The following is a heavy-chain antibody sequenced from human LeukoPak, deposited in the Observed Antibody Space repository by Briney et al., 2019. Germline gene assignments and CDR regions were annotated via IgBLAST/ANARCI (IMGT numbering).Heavy chain of an antibody. V-gene: IGHV3-30*04. CDR1: GFTFSSYA. D-gene: IGHD3-10*01. CDR2: ISYDGSNK. CDR3: ARAARLWFGEKSWFDP. Sequence: GGSLRLSCAASGFTFSSYAMHWVRQAPGKGLEWVAVISYDGSNKYYADSVKGRFTISRDNSKNTLYLRMNSLRAEDTAVYYCARAARLWFGEKSWFDPWGQGTLVTVSS. J-gene: IGHJ5*02.